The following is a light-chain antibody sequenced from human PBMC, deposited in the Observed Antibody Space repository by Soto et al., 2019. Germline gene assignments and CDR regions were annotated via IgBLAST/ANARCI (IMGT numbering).Light chain of an antibody. CDR2: DVN. Sequence: QSVLTQPPSASGSPGQSVTISCTGTLSDVGGQNLVSWYRQDPGKAPKLIIYDVNQRPSGVPDRFSGSNSGTSASLAITGLQAEDEADYYCQSYDSSLNGYVFGTGTKVTVL. CDR1: LSDVGGQNL. CDR3: QSYDSSLNGYV. J-gene: IGLJ1*01. V-gene: IGLV2-8*01.